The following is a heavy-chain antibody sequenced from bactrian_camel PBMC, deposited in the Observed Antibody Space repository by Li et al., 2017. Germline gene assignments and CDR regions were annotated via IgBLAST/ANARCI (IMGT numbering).Heavy chain of an antibody. CDR3: LKEGAVAGDFTY. Sequence: QLVEFGGGLVQPGGSLRLSCAASGFTFSVYWMTWVRQAPGKGLEWVSSVNNDGTHTSYGDSVKGRFTISRDNANQIMYLQMNALTPEDTALYYCLKEGAVAGDFTYWGQGTQVTVSS. D-gene: IGHD6*01. J-gene: IGHJ4*01. CDR2: VNNDGTHT. CDR1: GFTFSVYW. V-gene: IGHV3S6*01.